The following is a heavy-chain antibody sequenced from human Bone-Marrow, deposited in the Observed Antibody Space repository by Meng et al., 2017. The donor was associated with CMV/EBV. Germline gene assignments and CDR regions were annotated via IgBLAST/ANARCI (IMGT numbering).Heavy chain of an antibody. D-gene: IGHD3-3*01. V-gene: IGHV3-7*01. Sequence: GESLKISCAASGFTFSSYWMSWVRQAPGKGLEWVANIKQDGSEKYYVDSVKGRFTISRDNAKNSLYLQMNSLRVEDTAVYYCARETQRAFDFWSGVGVLYFFDYWGQGTLVTVSS. CDR1: GFTFSSYW. J-gene: IGHJ4*02. CDR3: ARETQRAFDFWSGVGVLYFFDY. CDR2: IKQDGSEK.